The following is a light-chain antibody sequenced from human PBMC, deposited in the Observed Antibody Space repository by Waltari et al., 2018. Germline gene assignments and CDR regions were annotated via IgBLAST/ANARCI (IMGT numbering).Light chain of an antibody. CDR1: SSHLGNYY. Sequence: QSLLTQPPSASGTPGQRVIISCSGSSSHLGNYYVYWSQHVPGRAPKLLIYRNDQRPSGVPDRFSGSKSGTSASLAISGLRSEDEADYYCAVWDNSLSVQWVFGGGTKLTVL. CDR2: RND. CDR3: AVWDNSLSVQWV. J-gene: IGLJ3*02. V-gene: IGLV1-47*01.